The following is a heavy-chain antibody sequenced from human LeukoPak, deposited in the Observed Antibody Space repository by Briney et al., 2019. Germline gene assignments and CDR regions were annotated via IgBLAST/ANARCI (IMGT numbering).Heavy chain of an antibody. CDR3: ARILYDYVWGSYRNFDY. V-gene: IGHV2-70*01. D-gene: IGHD3-16*02. Sequence: SGPALVKPTQTLTLTCTFSGFSLSTSGMCVSWIRQPPGKALEWLALIDWDDDKYYSTSLKTRPTISKDTSKNQVVLTMTNMDPVDTATYYCARILYDYVWGSYRNFDYWGQGTLVTVSS. J-gene: IGHJ4*02. CDR2: IDWDDDK. CDR1: GFSLSTSGMC.